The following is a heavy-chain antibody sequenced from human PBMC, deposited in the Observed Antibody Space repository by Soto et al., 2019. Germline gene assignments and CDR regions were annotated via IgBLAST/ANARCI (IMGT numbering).Heavy chain of an antibody. CDR1: GGTFSSYA. CDR2: IIPTFGTA. J-gene: IGHJ3*02. D-gene: IGHD3-22*01. V-gene: IGHV1-69*06. CDR3: ARDRGYYDSSGYYYQAFDI. Sequence: ASVKVSCKASGGTFSSYAISWVRQAPGQGLEWMGGIIPTFGTANYAQKFQGRVTITADKSTSTAYMELSSLRSEDTAVYYCARDRGYYDSSGYYYQAFDIWGQGTMVTVSS.